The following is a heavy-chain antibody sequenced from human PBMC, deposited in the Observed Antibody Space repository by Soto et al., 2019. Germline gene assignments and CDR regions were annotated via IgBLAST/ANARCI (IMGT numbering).Heavy chain of an antibody. V-gene: IGHV3-66*01. CDR1: GFTVSSNY. Sequence: GGSLRLSCAASGFTVSSNYMSWVRQAPGKGLEWVSVIYSCGSTYYADSVKGRFTISRDNSKNTLYLQMNSLRAEDTAVYYCARSVRGVTYDYWGQGTLVTVSS. CDR3: ARSVRGVTYDY. D-gene: IGHD3-10*01. CDR2: IYSCGST. J-gene: IGHJ4*02.